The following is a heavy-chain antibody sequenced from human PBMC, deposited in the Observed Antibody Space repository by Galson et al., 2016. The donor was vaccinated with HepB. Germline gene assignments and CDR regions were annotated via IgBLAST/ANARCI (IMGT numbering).Heavy chain of an antibody. D-gene: IGHD4-17*01. CDR3: AAAIDYGDLEF. CDR2: IWSDGSQI. Sequence: SLRLSCAASGLTFSSYAIHWVRQAPGKGLDWVSVIWSDGSQIFYGDSVKGRFTVSRDNFNSTVYLQMKTLRVEDTAVYYCAAAIDYGDLEFWGQGTLVTVSS. CDR1: GLTFSSYA. V-gene: IGHV3-33*03. J-gene: IGHJ4*02.